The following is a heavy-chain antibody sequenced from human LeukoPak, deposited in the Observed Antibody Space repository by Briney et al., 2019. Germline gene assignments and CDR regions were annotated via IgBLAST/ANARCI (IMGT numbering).Heavy chain of an antibody. J-gene: IGHJ6*03. Sequence: GGSLRLSCAASGFTFSSYEMNWVRQAPGKGLEWVSYISSSGSTIYYADSVKGRFTISRDNAKNSLYLQMNSLRAEDTAVYCCARAFQELPQLYYYYYMGVWGKGTTVTVSS. V-gene: IGHV3-48*03. CDR2: ISSSGSTI. CDR1: GFTFSSYE. D-gene: IGHD6-13*01. CDR3: ARAFQELPQLYYYYYMGV.